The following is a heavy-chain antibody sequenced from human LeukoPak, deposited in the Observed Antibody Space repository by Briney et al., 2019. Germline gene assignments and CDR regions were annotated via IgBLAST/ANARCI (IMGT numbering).Heavy chain of an antibody. J-gene: IGHJ4*02. V-gene: IGHV4-39*01. D-gene: IGHD3/OR15-3a*01. CDR2: IYYSGST. CDR3: ARQTGSGLFILP. Sequence: SETLSLTCTVSGGSISSTTYYWGWIRQPPGKGLEWIGSIYYSGSTYYNASLKSQVSISIDTSKNQFSLRLTSVTAADTAVYYCARQTGSGLFILPGGQGTLVTVSS. CDR1: GGSISSTTYY.